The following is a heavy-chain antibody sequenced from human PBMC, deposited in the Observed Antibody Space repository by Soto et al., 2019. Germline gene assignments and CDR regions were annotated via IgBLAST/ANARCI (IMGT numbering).Heavy chain of an antibody. J-gene: IGHJ4*02. Sequence: QVQLVQSGAEVKKPGASVKVSCKASGYTFTSYGISWVRQAPGQGLEWMGWISAYNVNTNYAQKLQGRVTMTTDTSTSTAYIELRRLRSDDTAVYYYASPCLDGKDISGYYYDYWGQGTLVTVYS. V-gene: IGHV1-18*04. CDR3: ASPCLDGKDISGYYYDY. CDR1: GYTFTSYG. CDR2: ISAYNVNT. D-gene: IGHD3-22*01.